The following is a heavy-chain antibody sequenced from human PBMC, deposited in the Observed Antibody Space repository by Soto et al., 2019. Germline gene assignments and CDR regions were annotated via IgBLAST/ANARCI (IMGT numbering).Heavy chain of an antibody. CDR2: IYNSGST. D-gene: IGHD3-3*01. CDR1: GGSISSYY. V-gene: IGHV4-59*08. Sequence: QVQLQESGPGLVKPSETLSLTCTVSGGSISSYYWSWIRQPPGKGLEWIGYIYNSGSTNYNPSLKSRVTISVDTSKNQFSLKLSSVTAADTAVYYCARHGFLGPMDVWGKGTTVTVSS. CDR3: ARHGFLGPMDV. J-gene: IGHJ6*03.